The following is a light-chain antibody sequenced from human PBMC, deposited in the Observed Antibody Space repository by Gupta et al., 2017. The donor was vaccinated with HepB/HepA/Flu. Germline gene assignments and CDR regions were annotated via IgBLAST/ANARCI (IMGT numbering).Light chain of an antibody. J-gene: IGLJ3*02. CDR2: EDS. CDR1: PLQKTF. Sequence: SYQLAQPPSVSVSPVQTARISCSGDPLQKTFAYCYQQKSGQATVLVIYEDSKRPSGIPERFSGSSSGTMATLTISGAQVEDEADYYCYSTDSSGNQRVFGGGTKLTVL. V-gene: IGLV3-10*01. CDR3: YSTDSSGNQRV.